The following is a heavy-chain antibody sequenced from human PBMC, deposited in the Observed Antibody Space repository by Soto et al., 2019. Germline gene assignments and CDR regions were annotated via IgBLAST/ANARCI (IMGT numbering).Heavy chain of an antibody. V-gene: IGHV3-30*18. CDR2: ISYDGSNK. CDR1: GFTFSSYG. CDR3: AKDRSPKPIAVAGAGDY. D-gene: IGHD6-19*01. Sequence: QVQLVESGGGVVQPGRSLRLFCVASGFTFSSYGMHWVRQAPGKGLEWVAVISYDGSNKYYADSVKGRFTISRDNSKNTLYLQMNSLRAEDTAVYYCAKDRSPKPIAVAGAGDYWGQGTLVTVSS. J-gene: IGHJ4*02.